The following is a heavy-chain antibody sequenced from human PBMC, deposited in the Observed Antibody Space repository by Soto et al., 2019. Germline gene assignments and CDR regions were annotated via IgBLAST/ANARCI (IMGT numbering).Heavy chain of an antibody. J-gene: IGHJ5*02. Sequence: GESLKISCAASGFEFSAYWITCVRQAPGKGLEGVSYISSGSSVIYYADSVKGRFTISRDNAKNSLYLQMNSLRDEDTAVYYCATVRRSSGNWFDPWGQGTLVTVSS. V-gene: IGHV3-48*02. CDR1: GFEFSAYW. CDR2: ISSGSSVI. D-gene: IGHD6-6*01. CDR3: ATVRRSSGNWFDP.